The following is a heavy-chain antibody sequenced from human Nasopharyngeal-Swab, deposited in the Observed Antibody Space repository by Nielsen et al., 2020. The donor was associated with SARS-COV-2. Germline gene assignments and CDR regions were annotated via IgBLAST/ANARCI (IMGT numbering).Heavy chain of an antibody. Sequence: GESLKISCAASGFTFSSYSMNWVRQAPGKGLEWVSSISSSSSYIYYADSVKGRFTTSRDNAKNSLYLQMNSLRAEDTAVYYCARDVENWNEGEYGMDVWGQGTTVTVSS. CDR3: ARDVENWNEGEYGMDV. CDR1: GFTFSSYS. D-gene: IGHD1-1*01. CDR2: ISSSSSYI. J-gene: IGHJ6*02. V-gene: IGHV3-21*01.